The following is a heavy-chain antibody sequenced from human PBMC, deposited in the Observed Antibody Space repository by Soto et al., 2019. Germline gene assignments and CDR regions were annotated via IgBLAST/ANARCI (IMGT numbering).Heavy chain of an antibody. CDR3: ARQDWAVPSALIWFDP. Sequence: SETLSLTCTVSGGSISRSSYYWAWIRQPPGKGLEWIGSMYYGGSTYYNPSLKSRVTISADTANNQFSLRLSSVTAADTAVYYCARQDWAVPSALIWFDPWGQGTLVTVSS. CDR1: GGSISRSSYY. V-gene: IGHV4-39*01. CDR2: MYYGGST. D-gene: IGHD2-2*01. J-gene: IGHJ5*02.